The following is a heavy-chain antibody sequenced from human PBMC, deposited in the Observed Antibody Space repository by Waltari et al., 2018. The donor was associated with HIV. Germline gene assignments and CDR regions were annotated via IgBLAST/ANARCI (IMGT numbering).Heavy chain of an antibody. CDR2: SYYSGST. CDR1: GGSIRSSSYY. CDR3: ASLDSTGTQARMGG. Sequence: QLPLQESGPGLVKPSETLSLTCPVTGGSIRSSSYYWGWLRQPPGKGLEWIGRSYYSGSTYYNPALKSRVTISVDTSKNQFSLKLSSVTAADTAVYYCASLDSTGTQARMGGWGQGTLVTVSS. J-gene: IGHJ4*02. V-gene: IGHV4-39*01. D-gene: IGHD1-1*01.